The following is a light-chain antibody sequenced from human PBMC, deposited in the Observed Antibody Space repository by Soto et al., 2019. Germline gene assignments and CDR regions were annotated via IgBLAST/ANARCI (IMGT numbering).Light chain of an antibody. CDR1: QSLLHSNGYNY. CDR3: MQALQTPT. J-gene: IGKJ4*01. V-gene: IGKV2-28*01. CDR2: LGS. Sequence: DIVMTQSPRSLPVTPGEPASISCRSSQSLLHSNGYNYLDWYLQKPGQSPQILIYLGSHRASGVPDRFSGSGSGTDFTLKISRVESEDVGVYYCMQALQTPTFGGGTRVEIK.